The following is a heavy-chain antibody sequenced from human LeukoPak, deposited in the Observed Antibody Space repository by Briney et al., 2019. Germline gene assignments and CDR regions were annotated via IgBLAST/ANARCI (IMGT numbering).Heavy chain of an antibody. CDR3: AKAGARGNVDS. D-gene: IGHD1-1*01. J-gene: IGHJ4*02. V-gene: IGHV3-23*01. CDR1: GFSFTSYA. CDR2: ISGSGRST. Sequence: GGSLRLSCAASGFSFTSYAMNWVRQAPGKGLEWVSAISGSGRSTYSADSVRGRFTTSRDNSKNILYLQMNNLRGEDTAVYYCAKAGARGNVDSWGQGTLVTVSS.